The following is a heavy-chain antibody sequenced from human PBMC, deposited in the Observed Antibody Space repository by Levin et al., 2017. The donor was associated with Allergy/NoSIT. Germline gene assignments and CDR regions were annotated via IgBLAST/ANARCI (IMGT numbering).Heavy chain of an antibody. D-gene: IGHD6-13*01. Sequence: GGSLRLSCAASGFIFTNSAMHWVRQAPGKGLEWVAAISFGGGSKYFADSVKGRFTVSRDNSNNTLYLQMNSLRAEDTAVYYCARDHSDRSGWYENFDLWGRGTLVTVSS. CDR3: ARDHSDRSGWYENFDL. V-gene: IGHV3-30-3*01. CDR1: GFIFTNSA. CDR2: ISFGGGSK. J-gene: IGHJ2*01.